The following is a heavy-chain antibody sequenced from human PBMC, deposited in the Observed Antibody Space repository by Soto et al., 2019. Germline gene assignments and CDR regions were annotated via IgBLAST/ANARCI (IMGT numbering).Heavy chain of an antibody. V-gene: IGHV4-59*08. CDR3: ARLTVTTYYFDY. D-gene: IGHD4-17*01. J-gene: IGHJ4*02. Sequence: QVQLQESGPGLVKPSETLSLTYTVSGGSISSYYWSWIRQPPGKGLEWIGYIYYSGSTNYNPSPKSRFTISVDTSKNQFSLKLSSVTAADTAVYYCARLTVTTYYFDYWGQGTLVTVSS. CDR1: GGSISSYY. CDR2: IYYSGST.